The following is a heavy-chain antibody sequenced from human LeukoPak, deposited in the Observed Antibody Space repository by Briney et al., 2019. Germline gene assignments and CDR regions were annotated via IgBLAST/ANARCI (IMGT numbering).Heavy chain of an antibody. CDR3: ARNLALVRTTVTRGGNWFDP. D-gene: IGHD4-17*01. J-gene: IGHJ5*02. V-gene: IGHV4-39*01. CDR1: GGSISRYY. CDR2: IYYSGST. Sequence: SETLSLTCTVSGGSISRYYWGWIRQPPGKGLEWIGSIYYSGSTYYNPSLKSRVTISVDTSKNQFSLKLSSVTAADTAVYYCARNLALVRTTVTRGGNWFDPWGQGTLVTVSS.